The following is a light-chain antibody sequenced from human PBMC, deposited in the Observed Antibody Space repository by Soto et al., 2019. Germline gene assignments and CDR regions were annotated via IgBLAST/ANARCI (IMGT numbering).Light chain of an antibody. V-gene: IGLV1-47*01. CDR3: AAWDDSLSGPV. CDR2: NTD. CDR1: SPNIGTNY. Sequence: QSVLTQSPSASGTPGQTVTVSCSGSSPNIGTNYVYSYQQLPGTAPKLLIYNTDKRPSGVPDRFSGSNSGASASLAISGLRSEDEADYYCAAWDDSLSGPVFGGGTKVTVL. J-gene: IGLJ2*01.